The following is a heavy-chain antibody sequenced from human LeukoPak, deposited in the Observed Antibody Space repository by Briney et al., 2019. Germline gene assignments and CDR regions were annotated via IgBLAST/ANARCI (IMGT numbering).Heavy chain of an antibody. CDR1: GFTFDDYA. Sequence: GRSLRLSCAASGFTFDDYAMHWDRQAPGKGLEWVSGISWNSGSIGYADSVKGRFTISRDNAKNSLYLQMNSLRAEDTALYYCAKDSSSSWYGGGFAYWGQGTLVTVSS. CDR3: AKDSSSSWYGGGFAY. D-gene: IGHD6-13*01. J-gene: IGHJ4*02. CDR2: ISWNSGSI. V-gene: IGHV3-9*01.